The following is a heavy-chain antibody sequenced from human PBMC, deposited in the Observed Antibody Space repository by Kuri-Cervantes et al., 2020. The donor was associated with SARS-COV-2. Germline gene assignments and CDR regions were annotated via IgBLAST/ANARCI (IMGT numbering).Heavy chain of an antibody. V-gene: IGHV3-30-3*01. Sequence: GRSLRPSFAAPGFTFVDYALHWVRQPPGKGLEWVAVISYDGSNKYYADSVKGRFTISRDNSKNTLYLQMNSLRAENTAVYYCSREDPSDNWFDPWGQGTLVTVSS. CDR2: ISYDGSNK. CDR3: SREDPSDNWFDP. J-gene: IGHJ5*02. CDR1: GFTFVDYA.